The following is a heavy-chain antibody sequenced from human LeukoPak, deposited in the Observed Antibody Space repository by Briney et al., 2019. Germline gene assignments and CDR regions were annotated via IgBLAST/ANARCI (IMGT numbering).Heavy chain of an antibody. CDR2: VSYSGST. V-gene: IGHV4-59*01. CDR3: ARHQGTWWFDS. CDR1: GGSIVIYY. Sequence: SETLSLTCTVPGGSIVIYYCSWSRQPPGKGLEWLRSVSYSGSTDYNSSLKSRVTLSVDTSKKQFSLKLSSVTAADTALYYSARHQGTWWFDSWGQGILVTVSS. D-gene: IGHD3-10*01. J-gene: IGHJ5*01.